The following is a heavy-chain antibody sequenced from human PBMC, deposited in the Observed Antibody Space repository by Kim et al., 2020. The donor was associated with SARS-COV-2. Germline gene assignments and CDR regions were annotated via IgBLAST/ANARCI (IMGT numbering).Heavy chain of an antibody. D-gene: IGHD3-10*01. Sequence: GGSLRLSCAASGFSFSNSPMIWVRQVPGKGLEWVSAIGFNTYYADSVRGRFTISKDISKNTLFLQMNNLRAEDAAIYYCAKLGSGSHSGDWGQGTLVTVSS. CDR2: IGFNT. V-gene: IGHV3-23*05. CDR1: GFSFSNSP. CDR3: AKLGSGSHSGD. J-gene: IGHJ4*02.